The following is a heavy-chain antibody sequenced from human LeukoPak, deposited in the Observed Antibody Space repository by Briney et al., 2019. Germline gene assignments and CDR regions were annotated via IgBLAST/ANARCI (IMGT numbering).Heavy chain of an antibody. CDR1: GGSISSYY. CDR3: ARDPVRCSGGSCHSPSHRYFDL. J-gene: IGHJ2*01. Sequence: SETLSLTCTVSGGSISSYYWSWIRQPAGKGLEWIGRIYTSGSANYNPSLKSRVTMSVDTPKNQFSLKLSSVTAADTSVYYCARDPVRCSGGSCHSPSHRYFDLWGRGTLVTVSS. D-gene: IGHD2-15*01. CDR2: IYTSGSA. V-gene: IGHV4-4*07.